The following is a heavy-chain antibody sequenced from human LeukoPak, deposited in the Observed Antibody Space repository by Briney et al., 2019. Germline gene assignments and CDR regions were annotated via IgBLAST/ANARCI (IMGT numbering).Heavy chain of an antibody. CDR1: GFTFDDYA. D-gene: IGHD6-13*01. V-gene: IGHV3-9*03. CDR2: ISWNSGSI. CDR3: AKEAAAAGHIDY. J-gene: IGHJ4*02. Sequence: PGGSLRLSCAASGFTFDDYALHWVRQAPGKGLEWVSGISWNSGSIGYADSVKGRFTISRDNAKNSLYLQMNSLRAEDMALYYCAKEAAAAGHIDYWGQGTLVTVSS.